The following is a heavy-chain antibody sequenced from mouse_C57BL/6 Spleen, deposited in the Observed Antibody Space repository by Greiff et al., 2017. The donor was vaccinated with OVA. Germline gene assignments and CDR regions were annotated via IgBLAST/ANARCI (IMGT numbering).Heavy chain of an antibody. Sequence: QVQLQQSGAELARPGASVKLSCKASGYTFTSYGISWVKQRTGQGLEWIGDIYPRSGNTYYNEKFKGKATLTADKSSSTAYMELSRLTSDDSAVSFCARGFTTVGEDAMDYWGQGTSVTVAS. CDR3: ARGFTTVGEDAMDY. V-gene: IGHV1-81*01. CDR2: IYPRSGNT. J-gene: IGHJ4*01. CDR1: GYTFTSYG. D-gene: IGHD1-1*01.